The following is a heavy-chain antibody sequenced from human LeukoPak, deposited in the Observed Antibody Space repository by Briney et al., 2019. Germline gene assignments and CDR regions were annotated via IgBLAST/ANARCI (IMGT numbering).Heavy chain of an antibody. V-gene: IGHV3-30*02. Sequence: GGSLRLSCAASGFTFGSYGMHWVRQAPGKGLEWVAFIRYDGSNKYYADSVKGRFTISRDNSKNTLYLQMNSLRAEDTAVYYCAKTQLYGSGTIDYWGQGTLVTVSS. CDR2: IRYDGSNK. CDR1: GFTFGSYG. D-gene: IGHD3-10*01. J-gene: IGHJ4*02. CDR3: AKTQLYGSGTIDY.